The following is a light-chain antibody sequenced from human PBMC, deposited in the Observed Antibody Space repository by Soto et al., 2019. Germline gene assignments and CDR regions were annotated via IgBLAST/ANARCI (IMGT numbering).Light chain of an antibody. V-gene: IGKV3-15*01. J-gene: IGKJ1*01. CDR1: QSISGT. CDR2: GAS. CDR3: QQYNNWPWT. Sequence: EIVMTQSPATLSVSPVGRSTLSCRASQSISGTLAWYQQKPGQAPRLLIYGASTRATSFPARFSGSGSGTDFTLTISSLQSEDFAVYYCQQYNNWPWTFGQGTKVDIK.